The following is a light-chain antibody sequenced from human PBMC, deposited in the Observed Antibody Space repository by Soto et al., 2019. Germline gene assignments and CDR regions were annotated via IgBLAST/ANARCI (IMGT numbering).Light chain of an antibody. Sequence: QSALTQPASVSGSPGQSITISCTGTSSDVGSYNYVSWYQQYPGKAPKLMIYDVSNRPSGVSYRFSGSKSGNTASLTISGLQAKDEADYSWIAYTTSSTHVVFGGGTKLTVL. V-gene: IGLV2-14*01. CDR2: DVS. CDR3: IAYTTSSTHVV. J-gene: IGLJ2*01. CDR1: SSDVGSYNY.